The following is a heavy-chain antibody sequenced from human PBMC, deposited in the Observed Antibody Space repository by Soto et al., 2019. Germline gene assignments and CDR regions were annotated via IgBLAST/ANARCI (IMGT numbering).Heavy chain of an antibody. D-gene: IGHD4-4*01. J-gene: IGHJ4*02. CDR1: GGTFSSYA. V-gene: IGHV1-69*01. CDR2: VIPIFHAS. Sequence: QVQLVQSGAEVKRPGSSVTVSCKSSGGTFSSYAINWVRQAPGQGLEWLGGVIPIFHASDYAQKFQGRVSITADESTGTTYMDLGNLSYEATAMYFCARNLKSNDYSKDAAYMDWGQGTLVTGFS. CDR3: ARNLKSNDYSKDAAYMD.